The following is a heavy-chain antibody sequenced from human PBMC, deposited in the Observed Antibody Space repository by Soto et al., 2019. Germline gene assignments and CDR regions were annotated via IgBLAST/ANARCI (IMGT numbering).Heavy chain of an antibody. CDR2: IYYSGST. V-gene: IGHV4-59*08. CDR3: ARLILGYYYYMDV. J-gene: IGHJ6*03. CDR1: GGSISSYY. Sequence: SETLSLTCTVSGGSISSYYWSWIRQPPGKGLEWIGYIYYSGSTNYNPSLKSRVTISVDTSKNQFSLKLSSVTAADTAVYYCARLILGYYYYMDVWGKGTTVTVSS.